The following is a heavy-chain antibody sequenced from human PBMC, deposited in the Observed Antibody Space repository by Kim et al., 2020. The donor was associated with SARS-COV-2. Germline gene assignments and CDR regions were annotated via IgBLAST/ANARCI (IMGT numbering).Heavy chain of an antibody. D-gene: IGHD3-22*01. Sequence: SETLSLTCTVSGGSISSYYWSWIRQPPGKGLEWIGYIYYSGSTNYNPSLKSRVTISVDTSKNQFSLKLSSVTAADTAVYYCARVRRYTKGYYYDSSGYYGVDYWGQGTLVTVSS. CDR2: IYYSGST. CDR1: GGSISSYY. J-gene: IGHJ4*02. CDR3: ARVRRYTKGYYYDSSGYYGVDY. V-gene: IGHV4-59*01.